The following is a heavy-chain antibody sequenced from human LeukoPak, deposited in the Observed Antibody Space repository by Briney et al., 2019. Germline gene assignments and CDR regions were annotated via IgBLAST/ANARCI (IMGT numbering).Heavy chain of an antibody. V-gene: IGHV1-24*01. J-gene: IGHJ3*02. D-gene: IGHD6-13*01. CDR2: FDPEEGET. CDR1: GYSLTELS. CDR3: ATLAAYDAFDI. Sequence: GASGKVSCKVSGYSLTELSMHWVRQAPGKGLEWMGGFDPEEGETIYAQKFQGRVTMTEDTSTDTAYMELSSLRSEDTAVYYCATLAAYDAFDIWGQGTMVTVSS.